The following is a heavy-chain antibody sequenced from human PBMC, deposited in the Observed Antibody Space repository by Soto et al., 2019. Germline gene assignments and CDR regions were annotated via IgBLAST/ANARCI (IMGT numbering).Heavy chain of an antibody. Sequence: WTWLRQLPGEGLEWIGYIDYRGSAYSNPSLKSRVTMSLDTSKSQFSLSLSSVTAADTAVYYCARVGTSAGTFGFFDYWGQGTPVTVSS. D-gene: IGHD6-13*01. CDR2: IDYRGSA. CDR3: ARVGTSAGTFGFFDY. J-gene: IGHJ4*02. V-gene: IGHV4-31*02.